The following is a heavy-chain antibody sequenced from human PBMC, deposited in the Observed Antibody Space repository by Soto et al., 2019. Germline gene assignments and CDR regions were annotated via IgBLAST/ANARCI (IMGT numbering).Heavy chain of an antibody. Sequence: QVQLQESGPGLVKPSGTLSLTCAVSGGSISSSNWWSWVRQPPGKGLEWIGEIYHSGSTNYNPSPTSRVTISVDKSKNPFSLKLSSVTAADTAVYYCARVSGSYYYGMDVWGQGTTVTVSS. J-gene: IGHJ6*02. V-gene: IGHV4-4*02. D-gene: IGHD1-26*01. CDR2: IYHSGST. CDR1: GGSISSSNW. CDR3: ARVSGSYYYGMDV.